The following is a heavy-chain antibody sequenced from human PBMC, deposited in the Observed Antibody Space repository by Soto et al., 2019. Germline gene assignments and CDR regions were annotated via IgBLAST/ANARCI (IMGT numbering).Heavy chain of an antibody. Sequence: RGESLKISCKGSGYRFTSYWIGWVRQMPGKGLEWMGVINPRDSDTRYSPSFQGQVTISADKSISTAHLQWSSLKASDTAMYYCATYDSSGYITDVWGQGTTVTVSS. D-gene: IGHD3-22*01. V-gene: IGHV5-51*01. CDR2: INPRDSDT. CDR3: ATYDSSGYITDV. J-gene: IGHJ6*02. CDR1: GYRFTSYW.